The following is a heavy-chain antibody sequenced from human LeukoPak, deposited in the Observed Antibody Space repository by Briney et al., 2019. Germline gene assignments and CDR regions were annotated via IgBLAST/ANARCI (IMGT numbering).Heavy chain of an antibody. CDR1: GYTFTDYY. CDR2: INPNSGGT. Sequence: ASVKVSCKASGYTFTDYYLHWVRQAPGQGLEWMGWINPNSGGTNYAQKFQGRVTMTRDTSISTAYMELSRLRSDDTAVYYCARARATYFIAALAYWGQGTLVTVSS. J-gene: IGHJ4*02. CDR3: ARARATYFIAALAY. D-gene: IGHD6-6*01. V-gene: IGHV1-2*02.